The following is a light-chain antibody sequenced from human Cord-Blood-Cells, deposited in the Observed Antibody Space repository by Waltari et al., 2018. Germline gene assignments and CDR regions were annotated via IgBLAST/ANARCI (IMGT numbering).Light chain of an antibody. V-gene: IGLV2-23*01. Sequence: QSALTQPASVSGSPGQSITISCTGTSSDVGSYNLVSWYQQHPGKAPKLMVYEGSKRPSGVFNRFSGSKSGNTASLTISGLQAEDEADYYCCSYAGSSTFWVFGGGTKLTVL. CDR2: EGS. CDR1: SSDVGSYNL. J-gene: IGLJ3*02. CDR3: CSYAGSSTFWV.